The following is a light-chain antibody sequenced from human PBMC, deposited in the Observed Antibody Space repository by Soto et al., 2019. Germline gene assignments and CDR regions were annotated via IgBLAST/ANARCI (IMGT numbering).Light chain of an antibody. CDR3: QQYNNWGLS. V-gene: IGKV3D-15*01. CDR1: ENVGTN. CDR2: GSS. Sequence: IVMTQSPATLSVSPGEGVTLSCRASENVGTNLAWYRQKPGQAPRLLIYGSSTRATGIPATFSGSGSGTEFTLTISSLQSEESAIYYCQQYNNWGLSFGGGTKVEIK. J-gene: IGKJ4*01.